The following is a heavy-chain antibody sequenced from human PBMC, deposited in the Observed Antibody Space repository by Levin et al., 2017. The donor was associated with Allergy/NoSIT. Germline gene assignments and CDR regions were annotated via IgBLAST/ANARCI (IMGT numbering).Heavy chain of an antibody. CDR2: IDHSGST. J-gene: IGHJ4*02. Sequence: SETLSLTCDVSGASISSKNWWSWVRQPPGKGLEWIGEIDHSGSTNYNSSLESRVTISADKSKSQFSLKLTSVTAADTAVYYCARDRGGDYGDYYFDSWGQGTLVTVSS. CDR1: GASISSKNW. CDR3: ARDRGGDYGDYYFDS. V-gene: IGHV4-4*02. D-gene: IGHD4-17*01.